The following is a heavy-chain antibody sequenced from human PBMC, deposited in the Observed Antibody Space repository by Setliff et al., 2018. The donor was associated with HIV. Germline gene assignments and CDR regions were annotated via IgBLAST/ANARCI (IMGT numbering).Heavy chain of an antibody. CDR2: IRYDGSNQ. CDR1: GFTFSTYG. CDR3: ARGEYSSSWYGAYYYYGMDV. J-gene: IGHJ6*02. D-gene: IGHD6-13*01. Sequence: GGSLRLSCAASGFTFSTYGMQWVRQAPGKGLEWVAFIRYDGSNQYYADSVKGRFTISRDNSKNTLYLQMNSLRAEDTAVYYCARGEYSSSWYGAYYYYGMDVWGQGTTVTV. V-gene: IGHV3-30*02.